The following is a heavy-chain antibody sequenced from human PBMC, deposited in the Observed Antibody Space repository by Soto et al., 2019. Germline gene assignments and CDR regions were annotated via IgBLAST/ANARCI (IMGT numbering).Heavy chain of an antibody. CDR1: GGTFSSYA. Sequence: GASVKFSCKASGGTFSSYAISWVRQAPGQGLEWMGGIIPIFGTANYVQKFQGRVTITADESTSTAYMELSSLRSEDTAVYYCARAVPLTTSGGVIVIGDYYYYGMDVWGQGTTVTVSS. V-gene: IGHV1-69*13. CDR2: IIPIFGTA. CDR3: ARAVPLTTSGGVIVIGDYYYYGMDV. J-gene: IGHJ6*02. D-gene: IGHD3-16*02.